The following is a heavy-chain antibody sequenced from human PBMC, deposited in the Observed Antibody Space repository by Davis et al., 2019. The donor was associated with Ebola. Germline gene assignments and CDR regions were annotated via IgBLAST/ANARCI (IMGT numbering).Heavy chain of an antibody. J-gene: IGHJ4*02. Sequence: GESLKISCKGSGYSFTSYWIAWVRQMPGKGLEWMGIIYPGDSDTRYSPSFRGQVPIPADKSFSTAYLQWSGLKASDTAMYYCARMGKSYYDSLWDYWGQGTLVTVSS. CDR1: GYSFTSYW. CDR3: ARMGKSYYDSLWDY. V-gene: IGHV5-51*01. D-gene: IGHD3-10*01. CDR2: IYPGDSDT.